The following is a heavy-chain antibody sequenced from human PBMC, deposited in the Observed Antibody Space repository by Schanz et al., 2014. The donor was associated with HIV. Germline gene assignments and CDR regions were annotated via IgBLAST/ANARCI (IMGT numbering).Heavy chain of an antibody. CDR2: ISWNSGSI. J-gene: IGHJ5*02. D-gene: IGHD6-6*01. Sequence: VQLVESGGGVVQPGRSLRLSCAASGFSFSAYAMHWVRQAPGKGLEWVSGISWNSGSIGYADSVKGRFTISRDNANNSLYLQIISLTAEDTAMSYCARDRVSGSSSSSWFDPWGRGTLVTVSS. CDR3: ARDRVSGSSSSSWFDP. CDR1: GFSFSAYA. V-gene: IGHV3-9*01.